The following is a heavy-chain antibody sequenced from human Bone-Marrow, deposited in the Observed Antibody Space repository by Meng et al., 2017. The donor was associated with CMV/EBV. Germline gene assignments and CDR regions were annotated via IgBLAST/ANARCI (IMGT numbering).Heavy chain of an antibody. Sequence: GESLKISCAASGFTVSSNYMSWVRQAPGKGLEWVSVIYSGGSTYYADSVKGRFTISRDNSKNTLYLQMNSLRAEDTAVYYCARDRENYGGLNWGQGTLVTVSS. J-gene: IGHJ4*02. D-gene: IGHD4-23*01. V-gene: IGHV3-53*05. CDR3: ARDRENYGGLN. CDR2: IYSGGST. CDR1: GFTVSSNY.